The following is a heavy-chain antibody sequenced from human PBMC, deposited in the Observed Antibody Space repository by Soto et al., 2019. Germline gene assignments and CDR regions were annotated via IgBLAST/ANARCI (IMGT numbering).Heavy chain of an antibody. CDR3: AHRGGVDAFDI. J-gene: IGHJ3*02. CDR2: IYWNDDK. V-gene: IGHV2-5*01. D-gene: IGHD3-3*01. Sequence: ASGPTLVNPTQTLTLTCTFSGFSLSTRGVGVGWIRQPPGKALEWLALIYWNDDKRYSPSLKSRLTITKDTSKNQVVLTMTNMDPVDTATYYGAHRGGVDAFDIWGQGTMVTVSS. CDR1: GFSLSTRGVG.